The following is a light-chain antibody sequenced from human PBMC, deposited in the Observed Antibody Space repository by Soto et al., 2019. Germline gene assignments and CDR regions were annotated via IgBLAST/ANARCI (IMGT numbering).Light chain of an antibody. Sequence: EIVLTQSPGTLSLSPGERATLSCRASQSVSSIYLAWYQHKPGQAPRLLISGASSRATGIPDRFSGSASGTDFILTISSLEPEDFAVYYCQQSVDSPITFGQGTRLEIK. CDR1: QSVSSIY. V-gene: IGKV3-20*01. CDR3: QQSVDSPIT. CDR2: GAS. J-gene: IGKJ5*01.